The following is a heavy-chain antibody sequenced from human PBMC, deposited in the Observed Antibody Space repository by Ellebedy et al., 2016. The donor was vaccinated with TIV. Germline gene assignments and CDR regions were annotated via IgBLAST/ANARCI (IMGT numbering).Heavy chain of an antibody. CDR1: GVTVSSYN. CDR2: FQSGGVT. D-gene: IGHD2-15*01. V-gene: IGHV3-66*01. CDR3: ARPRVGGGSVDY. Sequence: GESLKISCAAPGVTVSSYNMNWVRQAPGKGLEWVSVFQSGGVTHYAYSVKGIFTVSRDNSRNTLYLQMNSLIVEDTAVYYCARPRVGGGSVDYWGQGTLVTVSS. J-gene: IGHJ4*02.